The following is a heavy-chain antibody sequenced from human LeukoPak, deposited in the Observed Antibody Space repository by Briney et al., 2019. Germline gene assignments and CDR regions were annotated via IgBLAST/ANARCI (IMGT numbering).Heavy chain of an antibody. CDR2: ISSSSGYI. D-gene: IGHD1-26*01. J-gene: IGHJ3*02. Sequence: GGSLRLSCAASGFTFSSYSMNWVRQAPGKGLEWVSSISSSSGYIYYADSVKGRFTISRDNAKNSLYLQMNSLRAEDTAVYYCARQEWELHREGHDAFDIWGQGTMVTVSS. V-gene: IGHV3-21*01. CDR3: ARQEWELHREGHDAFDI. CDR1: GFTFSSYS.